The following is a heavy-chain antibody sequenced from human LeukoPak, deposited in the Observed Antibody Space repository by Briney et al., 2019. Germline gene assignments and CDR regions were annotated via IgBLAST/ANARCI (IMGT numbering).Heavy chain of an antibody. CDR2: ITSSGTTT. CDR3: ARDPDYGDPS. J-gene: IGHJ5*02. V-gene: IGHV3-11*01. Sequence: GGSLRLSCSASGFGFSDSYMSWFRLSPEKGLEWIAYITSSGTTTDYGDSVKGRFTISRVNAKNSLYLQMNSLRPEDTAVYYCARDPDYGDPSWGQGTLVTVSS. D-gene: IGHD4/OR15-4a*01. CDR1: GFGFSDSY.